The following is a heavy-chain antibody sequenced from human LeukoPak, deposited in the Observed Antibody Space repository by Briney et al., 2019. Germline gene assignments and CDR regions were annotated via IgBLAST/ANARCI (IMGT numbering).Heavy chain of an antibody. Sequence: SETLSLTCAVYGGSFSGYYWSWIRQPPGKGLEWIGEINHSESTNYNPSLKSRVTISVDTSKNQFSLKLSSVTAADTAVYYCARDKEELLQPYYYYYHMDVWGKGTTVTVSS. CDR2: INHSEST. V-gene: IGHV4-34*01. D-gene: IGHD1-26*01. J-gene: IGHJ6*03. CDR3: ARDKEELLQPYYYYYHMDV. CDR1: GGSFSGYY.